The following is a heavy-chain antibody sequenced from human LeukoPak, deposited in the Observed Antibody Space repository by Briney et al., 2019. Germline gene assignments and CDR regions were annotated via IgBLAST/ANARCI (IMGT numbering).Heavy chain of an antibody. V-gene: IGHV4-61*01. D-gene: IGHD1-1*01. CDR3: ARASWDDVGTDY. J-gene: IGHJ4*02. CDR1: GGSVSSDNYY. Sequence: SETLSLTCTVSGGSVSSDNYYWSWIRQPPGKGLEWIGYIYYSGNTNYNPPLTSRVSISVDTSKNQFSLKLNSVTAADTAVYYCARASWDDVGTDYWGQGTLVTVSS. CDR2: IYYSGNT.